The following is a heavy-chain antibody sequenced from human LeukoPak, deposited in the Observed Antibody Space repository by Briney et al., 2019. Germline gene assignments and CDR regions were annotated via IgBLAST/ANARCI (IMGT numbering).Heavy chain of an antibody. Sequence: SVKVSCKASGGTFSSYAISWVRQAPGQGLEWMGGIIPIFGTANYAQKFQGRVTITTDESTSTAYMELSSLRSEDTAVYYCARGNYDFWSGYSVYNWFDPWGQGALVTVSS. CDR1: GGTFSSYA. V-gene: IGHV1-69*05. CDR3: ARGNYDFWSGYSVYNWFDP. D-gene: IGHD3-3*01. J-gene: IGHJ5*02. CDR2: IIPIFGTA.